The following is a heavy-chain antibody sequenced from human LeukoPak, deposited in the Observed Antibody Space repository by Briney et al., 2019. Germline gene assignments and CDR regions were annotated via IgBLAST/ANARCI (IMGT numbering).Heavy chain of an antibody. CDR1: GGSISSSSYY. CDR2: IYYSGGT. CDR3: ARAPGIVGLYYYMDV. V-gene: IGHV4-39*07. J-gene: IGHJ6*03. Sequence: SETLSLTCTVSGGSISSSSYYWGWIRQPPGKGLEWIGSIYYSGGTYYNPSLKSRVTISVDTSKNQFSLKLSSVTAADTAVYYCARAPGIVGLYYYMDVWGKGTTVTVSS. D-gene: IGHD3-22*01.